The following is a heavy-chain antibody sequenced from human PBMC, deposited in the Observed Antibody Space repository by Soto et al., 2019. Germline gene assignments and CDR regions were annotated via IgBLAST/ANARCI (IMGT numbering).Heavy chain of an antibody. J-gene: IGHJ4*02. V-gene: IGHV3-11*01. CDR3: AREGTYCSGGSCYPHFDY. CDR2: ISKDSGRAT. D-gene: IGHD2-15*01. CDR1: GFIFRDWF. Sequence: LVESGGALVKPGGSLRLSCAPSGFIFRDWFMSWIRQAPGTGLEWISYISKDSGRATRYADSVKGRFTISRDNAKNSLFLQMNNLTVEDTAVYYGAREGTYCSGGSCYPHFDYWGQGTLVTVSS.